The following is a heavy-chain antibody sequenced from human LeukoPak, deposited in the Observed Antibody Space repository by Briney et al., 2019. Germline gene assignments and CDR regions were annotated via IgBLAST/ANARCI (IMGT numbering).Heavy chain of an antibody. CDR2: ISGSNSYI. D-gene: IGHD5-24*01. Sequence: PGGSLRLSCAASGFTFNSYSMNWVRQAPGKGLEWVSSISGSNSYIYYADSMKGRFTISRDNAQNSVYLQMNSLRAEDTAVYYCARDLIGRPREGYFDQWGQGILVTVSS. J-gene: IGHJ4*02. V-gene: IGHV3-21*06. CDR3: ARDLIGRPREGYFDQ. CDR1: GFTFNSYS.